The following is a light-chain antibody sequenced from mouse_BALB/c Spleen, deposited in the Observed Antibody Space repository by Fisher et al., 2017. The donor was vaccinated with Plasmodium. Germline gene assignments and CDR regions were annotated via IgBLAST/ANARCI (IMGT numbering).Light chain of an antibody. V-gene: IGKV14-111*01. J-gene: IGKJ1*01. CDR2: RAN. CDR3: LQCIDFPRT. Sequence: DIVLTQSPSSMYASLGERISITCKASQDINSYLSWFQQKPGKSPKTLIYRANRLVDGVPSRFSGSGSGQDYSLTISSLEYEDMGIYYCLQCIDFPRTFGGGTNLEIK. CDR1: QDINSY.